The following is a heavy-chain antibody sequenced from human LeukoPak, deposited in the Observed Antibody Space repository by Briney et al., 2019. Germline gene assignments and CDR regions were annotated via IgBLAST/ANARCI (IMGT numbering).Heavy chain of an antibody. CDR3: AKDGGYSSGWYETHYYYMDV. CDR2: ISWNSGSI. V-gene: IGHV3-9*01. CDR1: GFTFDDYA. D-gene: IGHD6-19*01. Sequence: GGSLRLSCAASGFTFDDYAMHWVRQAPGKGLEWVSGISWNSGSIGYADSVKGRFTISRDNAKNSLYLQMNSLRAEDTALYYCAKDGGYSSGWYETHYYYMDVWGKGTTVTISS. J-gene: IGHJ6*03.